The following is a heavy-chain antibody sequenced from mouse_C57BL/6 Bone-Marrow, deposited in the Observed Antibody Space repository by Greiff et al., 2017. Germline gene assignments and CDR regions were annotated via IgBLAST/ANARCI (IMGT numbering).Heavy chain of an antibody. V-gene: IGHV1-76*01. D-gene: IGHD2-3*01. CDR1: GYTFTDYY. Sequence: VQRVESGAELVRPGASVKLSCKASGYTFTDYYINWVKQRPGQGLEWIARIYPGSGNTYYNEKFKGKATLTAEKSSSTAYMQISSLTSEDSAVYFCASDDGYYDYWGQGTTLTVSS. CDR2: IYPGSGNT. J-gene: IGHJ2*01. CDR3: ASDDGYYDY.